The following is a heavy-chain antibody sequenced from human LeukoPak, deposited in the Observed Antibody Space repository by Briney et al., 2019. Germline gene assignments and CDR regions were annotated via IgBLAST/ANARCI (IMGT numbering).Heavy chain of an antibody. D-gene: IGHD3-22*01. CDR1: GYTFTSYD. V-gene: IGHV1-8*01. CDR2: MNPNSGNT. Sequence: GASVRVSCKASGYTFTSYDINWVRQATGQGLEWMGWMNPNSGNTGYAQKFQGRVTMTRNTSISTAYMELSSLRSEDTAVYYCARWIPYYDSSENWFDPWGQGTLVTVSS. J-gene: IGHJ5*02. CDR3: ARWIPYYDSSENWFDP.